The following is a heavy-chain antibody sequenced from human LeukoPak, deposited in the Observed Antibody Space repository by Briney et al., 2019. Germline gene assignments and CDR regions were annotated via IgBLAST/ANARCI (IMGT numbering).Heavy chain of an antibody. D-gene: IGHD3-16*01. J-gene: IGHJ4*02. Sequence: RLSCAASGFIFSSYAMHWVRQAXGKGLGYVSAISSNGVKTYYAESVKGRFTISRDNSNNTLYIQMGSLRAEDMAVYYCARGRXXXYDHWGQGTLVXXXS. V-gene: IGHV3-64*02. CDR1: GFIFSSYA. CDR2: ISSNGVKT. CDR3: ARGRXXXYDH.